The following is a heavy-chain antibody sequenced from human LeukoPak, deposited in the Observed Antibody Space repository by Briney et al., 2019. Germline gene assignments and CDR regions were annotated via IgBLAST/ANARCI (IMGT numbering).Heavy chain of an antibody. Sequence: GESLKISCNGSGYSFTNYWIGWVRQMPGKGLEWMGIIYPGDSDTKYSPSFQGQVTISADKSITTAYLQWSSLKDSDTAMYYCVRQETYYYDSGGYYSGWFDPWGQGTLVTVSS. CDR1: GYSFTNYW. CDR2: IYPGDSDT. J-gene: IGHJ5*02. CDR3: VRQETYYYDSGGYYSGWFDP. D-gene: IGHD3-22*01. V-gene: IGHV5-51*01.